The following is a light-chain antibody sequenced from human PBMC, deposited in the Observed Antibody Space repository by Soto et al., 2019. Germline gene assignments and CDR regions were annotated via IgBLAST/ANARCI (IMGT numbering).Light chain of an antibody. J-gene: IGKJ5*01. CDR1: QSVSSN. Sequence: EIVLTQSPATLSLSPGERATLSCRASQSVSSNLAWYQQKPGQAPSIFIYGASTRATGTPARFSGSGSGTEFTLTISSLKSEDFAVYYCQQYNNWPPTFGQGTRLEIK. CDR2: GAS. V-gene: IGKV3-15*01. CDR3: QQYNNWPPT.